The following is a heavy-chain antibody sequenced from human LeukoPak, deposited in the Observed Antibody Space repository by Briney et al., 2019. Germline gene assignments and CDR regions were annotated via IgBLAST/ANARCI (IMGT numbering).Heavy chain of an antibody. D-gene: IGHD3-10*01. Sequence: SETLSLTCTVSGGSISSYYWSWIRQPQGKGLEWIGCIYYSGSTNYNPSLKSRVTISVDTSKNQFSLKLSSVTAADTAVYYCARDPGSGSIFGYWGHGTLVSVSA. CDR2: IYYSGST. CDR3: ARDPGSGSIFGY. CDR1: GGSISSYY. J-gene: IGHJ4*01. V-gene: IGHV4-59*01.